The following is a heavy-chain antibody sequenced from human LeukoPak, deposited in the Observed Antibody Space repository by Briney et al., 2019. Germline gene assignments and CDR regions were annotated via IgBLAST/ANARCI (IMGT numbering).Heavy chain of an antibody. CDR2: ISWNSDTI. Sequence: PAGGSLRLSCAASGFTFDDYAMHWVRQVPGKGLEWVSGISWNSDTIGYADSVKGRFTISRDNAKNSLYLQMNSLRAEDTAFYYCATNGGGDSGYGNFDYWGQGTLVTVSS. CDR1: GFTFDDYA. V-gene: IGHV3-9*01. J-gene: IGHJ4*02. D-gene: IGHD5-12*01. CDR3: ATNGGGDSGYGNFDY.